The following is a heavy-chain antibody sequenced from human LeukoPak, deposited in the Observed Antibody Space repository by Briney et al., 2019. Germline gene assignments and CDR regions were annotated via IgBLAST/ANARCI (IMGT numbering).Heavy chain of an antibody. Sequence: TPSGTLSLTCTVSGASIRSYYWSWIRQPPGKGLECIGYIYYTGSTNYNYNPSLKSRVTISVDTSKNQFSLKLSSVTAADTAVYYCARHGPRRDGYNYDYWGPGTLVTVSS. J-gene: IGHJ4*02. CDR1: GASIRSYY. D-gene: IGHD5-24*01. CDR3: ARHGPRRDGYNYDY. V-gene: IGHV4-59*08. CDR2: IYYTGSTNY.